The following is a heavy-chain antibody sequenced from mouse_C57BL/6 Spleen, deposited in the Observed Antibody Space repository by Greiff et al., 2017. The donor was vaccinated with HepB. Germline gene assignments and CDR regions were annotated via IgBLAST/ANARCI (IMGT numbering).Heavy chain of an antibody. D-gene: IGHD2-1*01. V-gene: IGHV1-66*01. CDR3: ARLGGNYGLDAMDY. CDR1: GYSFTSYY. J-gene: IGHJ4*01. Sequence: QVQLQQSGPELVKPGASVKISCKASGYSFTSYYIHWVKQRPGQGLEWIGWIYPGSGNTKYNEKFKGKATLTADTSSSTAYMQLSSLTSEDSAVYYGARLGGNYGLDAMDYWGQGTSVTVSS. CDR2: IYPGSGNT.